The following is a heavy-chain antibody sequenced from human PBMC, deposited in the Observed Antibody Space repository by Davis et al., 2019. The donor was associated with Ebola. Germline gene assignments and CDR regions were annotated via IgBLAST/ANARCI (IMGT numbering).Heavy chain of an antibody. V-gene: IGHV3-21*01. CDR2: ITRNSDYL. J-gene: IGHJ4*02. Sequence: GESLKISCVGSGFIFSTYIMNWVRQAPGKGLEWVSSITRNSDYLYYTNSVKGRFTTSRDNAKKSLFLQMNSPRAEDTALYFCVRLMHDSSGYYSAFDYWGQGTLVTVSS. CDR3: VRLMHDSSGYYSAFDY. CDR1: GFIFSTYI. D-gene: IGHD3-22*01.